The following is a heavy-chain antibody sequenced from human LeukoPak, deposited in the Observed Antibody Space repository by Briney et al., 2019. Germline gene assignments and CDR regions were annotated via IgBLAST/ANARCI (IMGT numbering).Heavy chain of an antibody. CDR1: GFTFSSYG. J-gene: IGHJ4*02. CDR3: ASADYYDSSGYYPGVVDY. D-gene: IGHD3-22*01. V-gene: IGHV3-33*01. Sequence: GRSLRLSCAASGFTFSSYGMHWVRQAPGKGLEWVAVIWYDGSNKYYADSVKGRFTISRDNSKNTLYLQMNSLRAEDTAVYYCASADYYDSSGYYPGVVDYWGQGTLVTVSS. CDR2: IWYDGSNK.